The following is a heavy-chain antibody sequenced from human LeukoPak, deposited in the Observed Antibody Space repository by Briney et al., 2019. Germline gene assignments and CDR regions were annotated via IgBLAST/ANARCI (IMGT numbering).Heavy chain of an antibody. D-gene: IGHD1-20*01. CDR2: IYTSGST. Sequence: SETLSLTCTVSGGSISSYYWSWIRQPAGKGLEWIGRIYTSGSTSYNPSLKSRVTMSVDTSKNQFSLKLSSVTAADTAVYYCARGLLTGTLYYYYMDVWGKGTTVTVSS. V-gene: IGHV4-4*07. J-gene: IGHJ6*03. CDR1: GGSISSYY. CDR3: ARGLLTGTLYYYYMDV.